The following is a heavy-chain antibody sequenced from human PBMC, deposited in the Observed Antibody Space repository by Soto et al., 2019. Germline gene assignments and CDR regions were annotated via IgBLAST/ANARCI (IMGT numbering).Heavy chain of an antibody. D-gene: IGHD2-15*01. V-gene: IGHV3-15*07. CDR2: IKSKTDGGTT. CDR1: GFTFSNAW. J-gene: IGHJ4*02. Sequence: PGGSLRLSYAASGFTFSNAWMNWVRQAPGKGLEWVGRIKSKTDGGTTDYAAPVKGRFTISRDDSKNTLYLQMNSLKTEDTAVYYFTTDPAVVVAATLYYFDYWGQGTLVTVSS. CDR3: TTDPAVVVAATLYYFDY.